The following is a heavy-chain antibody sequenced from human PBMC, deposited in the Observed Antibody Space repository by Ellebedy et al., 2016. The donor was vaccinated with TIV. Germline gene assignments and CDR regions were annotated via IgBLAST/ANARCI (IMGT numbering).Heavy chain of an antibody. V-gene: IGHV4-34*01. CDR2: INHSGST. Sequence: SETLSLTXAVYGGTFSGYYWSWIRQPPGKGLEWIGEINHSGSTNYNPSLKSRVTISADTSKNQFSLKLSSVTAADMSVYYCARGRRYHDSSGYYLDYWGQGTLVTVSS. D-gene: IGHD3-22*01. CDR3: ARGRRYHDSSGYYLDY. CDR1: GGTFSGYY. J-gene: IGHJ4*02.